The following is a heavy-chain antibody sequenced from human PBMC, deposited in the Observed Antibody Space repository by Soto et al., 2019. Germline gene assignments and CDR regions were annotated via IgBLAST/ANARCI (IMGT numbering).Heavy chain of an antibody. CDR2: ISWNSGSI. V-gene: IGHV3-9*01. CDR3: AKDIREGWSGEFRGSDY. J-gene: IGHJ4*02. CDR1: GFMFDDYA. Sequence: GGFLRLSCAASGFMFDDYAMHWVRQAPGKGLEWVSGISWNSGSIGYADSVKGRFTIFRDNAKNSLYLQMNSLRAEDTALYYCAKDIREGWSGEFRGSDYWGQGTLVTVSS. D-gene: IGHD3-10*01.